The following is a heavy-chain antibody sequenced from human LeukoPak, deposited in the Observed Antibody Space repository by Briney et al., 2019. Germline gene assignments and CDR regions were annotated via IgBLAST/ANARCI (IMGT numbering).Heavy chain of an antibody. D-gene: IGHD5-12*01. J-gene: IGHJ3*02. CDR2: ISGSGDST. Sequence: PGGSLRLSCAASGFTFSSYAISWVRQAPGQGLEWVLAISGSGDSTYYADSVKGRFTISRDNSKNALFLQMNSLRAEDTAVYYCAKAKTRGYNIDASDIWGRGTMVTVSS. CDR3: AKAKTRGYNIDASDI. V-gene: IGHV3-23*01. CDR1: GFTFSSYA.